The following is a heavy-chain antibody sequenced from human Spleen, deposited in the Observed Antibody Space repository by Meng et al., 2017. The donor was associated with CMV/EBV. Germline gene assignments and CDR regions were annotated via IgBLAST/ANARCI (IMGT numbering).Heavy chain of an antibody. CDR2: ITVYSGNI. D-gene: IGHD1-26*01. CDR1: GYILTNYD. Sequence: EASGYILTNYDISWVRQAPGQGLEWMGWITVYSGNIKYAQKVQGRVTMTTDTSTNTAYMELRSLRSDDTAVYFCARKLVGATSFDYWGQGTLVTVSS. V-gene: IGHV1-18*01. J-gene: IGHJ4*02. CDR3: ARKLVGATSFDY.